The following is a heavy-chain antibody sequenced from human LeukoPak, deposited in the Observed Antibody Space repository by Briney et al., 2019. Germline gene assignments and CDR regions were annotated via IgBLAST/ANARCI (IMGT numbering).Heavy chain of an antibody. Sequence: SETLSLTCAVYGGSFSDYYWSWIRQPPGKGLEWIGEINHSGSTNYNPSLKSRVTISVDTSKNQFSLKLSSVTAADTAVYYCASQPYSTSWYKGFDPWGQGTLVTVSS. J-gene: IGHJ5*02. CDR2: INHSGST. CDR3: ASQPYSTSWYKGFDP. CDR1: GGSFSDYY. D-gene: IGHD6-13*01. V-gene: IGHV4-34*01.